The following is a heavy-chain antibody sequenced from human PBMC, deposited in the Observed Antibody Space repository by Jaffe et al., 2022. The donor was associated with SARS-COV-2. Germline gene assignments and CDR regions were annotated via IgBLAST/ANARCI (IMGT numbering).Heavy chain of an antibody. J-gene: IGHJ4*02. CDR2: ITSKTDGGTI. Sequence: EVQLVESGGGLVKPGGSLRLSCAASGFTFNNAWMTWVRQAPGMGLEWVGRITSKTDGGTITYAAPVKGRFTISRDDSKETLYLYMDSLKPEDTALYYCTAEWGKEGGHTKFLDYWGQGTLATVSS. CDR1: GFTFNNAW. D-gene: IGHD7-27*01. CDR3: TAEWGKEGGHTKFLDY. V-gene: IGHV3-15*01.